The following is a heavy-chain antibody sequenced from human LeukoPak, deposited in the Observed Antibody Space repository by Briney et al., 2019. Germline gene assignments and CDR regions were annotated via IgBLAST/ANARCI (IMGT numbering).Heavy chain of an antibody. CDR2: IYSGGDT. CDR3: ARDPPAVRTNTYA. J-gene: IGHJ5*02. CDR1: GFTVSNNY. D-gene: IGHD1-7*01. Sequence: AAGSLRLSCAASGFTVSNNYMSWVRQAPGKGREWVSLIYSGGDTHYADSVKGRFTISRDSSKNTLYLQMNSLRAEDTAVYYCARDPPAVRTNTYAWGQGTLVTVSS. V-gene: IGHV3-66*01.